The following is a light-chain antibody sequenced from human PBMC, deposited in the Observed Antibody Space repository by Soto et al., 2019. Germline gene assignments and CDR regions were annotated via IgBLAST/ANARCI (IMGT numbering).Light chain of an antibody. Sequence: IVLTQSPATLSLSPGERATLSCGASQSVRSSYVAWYQQKPGLAPRLLIYGASTRATGIPARFSGSGSGTDFTLTISGLEPEDFAVYYCQQYGNSRGTFGQGTKVDNK. CDR3: QQYGNSRGT. V-gene: IGKV3D-20*01. J-gene: IGKJ1*01. CDR1: QSVRSSY. CDR2: GAS.